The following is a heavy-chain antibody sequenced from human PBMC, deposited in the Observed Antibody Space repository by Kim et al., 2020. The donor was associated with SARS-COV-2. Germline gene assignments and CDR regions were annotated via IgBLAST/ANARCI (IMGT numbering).Heavy chain of an antibody. CDR3: ASINVVTGYDYFDY. Sequence: SETLSLTCTVSGGSISRSTYYWGWTRQPPGKGLEWIGSIYYSGSTYYNPSLKSRVTISADTSNNQFSLKLSSVTAADTAVYYCASINVVTGYDYFDYWGQGTLVTVSS. CDR2: IYYSGST. V-gene: IGHV4-39*01. D-gene: IGHD5-18*01. J-gene: IGHJ4*02. CDR1: GGSISRSTYY.